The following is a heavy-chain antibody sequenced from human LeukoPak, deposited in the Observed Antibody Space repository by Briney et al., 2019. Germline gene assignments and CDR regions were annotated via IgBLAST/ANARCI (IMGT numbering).Heavy chain of an antibody. D-gene: IGHD1-26*01. CDR2: IWYDGSNK. CDR1: GFTFSSYG. Sequence: GGSLRLSCAASGFTFSSYGMHWVRQAPGKGLEWVAVIWYDGSNKYHADSVKGRFTISRDNSKNTLYLQMNSLRAEDTAVYYCARDPVGATGDPAYYFDYWGQGTLVTVSS. V-gene: IGHV3-33*01. J-gene: IGHJ4*02. CDR3: ARDPVGATGDPAYYFDY.